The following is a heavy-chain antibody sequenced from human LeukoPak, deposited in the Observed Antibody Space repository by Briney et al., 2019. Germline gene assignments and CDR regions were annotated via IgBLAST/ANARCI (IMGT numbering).Heavy chain of an antibody. CDR1: GYRFRDYY. Sequence: ASVKVSCKASGYRFRDYYMHWVRQATGQGLEWMGWMNPNSGNTGYAQKFQGRVTITRNTSISTAYMELSSLRSEDTAVYYCARAVRYSGSYFSYAFDIWGQGTMVTVSS. V-gene: IGHV1-8*03. CDR3: ARAVRYSGSYFSYAFDI. CDR2: MNPNSGNT. J-gene: IGHJ3*02. D-gene: IGHD1-26*01.